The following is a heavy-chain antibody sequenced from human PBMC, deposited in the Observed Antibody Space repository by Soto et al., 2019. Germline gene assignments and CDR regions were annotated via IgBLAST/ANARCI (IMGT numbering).Heavy chain of an antibody. J-gene: IGHJ4*02. CDR3: AKARRWDEWDFDY. Sequence: QVHLVESGGGVVQPGTSLRLSCAASGFTFSTSAMHWVRQAPGKGLGWVAALWYDGSNKYYAESVKGRFTISRDTFENTCYLQMSSLRVEDTAVYYCAKARRWDEWDFDYWGQGTRVTVSS. D-gene: IGHD1-26*01. CDR2: LWYDGSNK. CDR1: GFTFSTSA. V-gene: IGHV3-33*06.